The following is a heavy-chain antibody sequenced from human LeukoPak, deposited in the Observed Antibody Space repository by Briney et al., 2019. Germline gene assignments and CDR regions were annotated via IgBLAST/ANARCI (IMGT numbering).Heavy chain of an antibody. Sequence: SETLSLTCTVSGGSISIHYWSWIRQPAGKGLEWIGRIYASGSPNYNPSLKSRVTMSLDTSTNQFSLKLSSVTAADTAVYYCARALITIFGVVISPNWFDPWGQGTLVTVSS. CDR3: ARALITIFGVVISPNWFDP. V-gene: IGHV4-4*07. D-gene: IGHD3-3*01. CDR2: IYASGSP. CDR1: GGSISIHY. J-gene: IGHJ5*02.